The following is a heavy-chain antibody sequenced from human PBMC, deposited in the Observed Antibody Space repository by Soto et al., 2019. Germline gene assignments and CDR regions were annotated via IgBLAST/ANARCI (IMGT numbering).Heavy chain of an antibody. V-gene: IGHV4-34*01. CDR2: INHSGST. J-gene: IGHJ2*01. CDR3: ARGRYSGYDHYWYFDL. D-gene: IGHD5-12*01. Sequence: QVQLQQWGAGLLKPSETLSLTCAVYGGSFSGYYWSWIRQPPGKGLEWIGEINHSGSTNYNPSLKSRVTISVGTSKNQFSLKLSSVTAADTAVYYCARGRYSGYDHYWYFDLWGRGTLVTVSS. CDR1: GGSFSGYY.